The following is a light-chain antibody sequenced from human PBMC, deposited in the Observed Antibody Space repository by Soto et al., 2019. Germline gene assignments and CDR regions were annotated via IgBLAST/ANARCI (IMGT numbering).Light chain of an antibody. CDR3: CSSAPESTYV. CDR2: KGT. CDR1: SDDVGAYNS. V-gene: IGLV2-23*01. Sequence: QSVLAQPASVSGSPGQSITISCTVTSDDVGAYNSVSWYQQLPHKAPQVILYKGTQRPSGVSSRFSGSTPGNAASLTISGLQADDEADYFCCSSAPESTYVFGTGTKVTVL. J-gene: IGLJ1*01.